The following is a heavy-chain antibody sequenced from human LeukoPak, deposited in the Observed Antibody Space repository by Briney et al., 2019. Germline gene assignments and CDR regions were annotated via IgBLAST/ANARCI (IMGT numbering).Heavy chain of an antibody. D-gene: IGHD5-18*01. Sequence: SSETLSVTCTVSGASISSNIYYWGWIRQPPGKGLEWIGSSYYRGRTYYNPPLKSRVTISVDTSKNQFSLKLSSVTAADTAVYYCARDWGDRYSNGYENYYYYYMDVWGKGTTVTVSS. CDR3: ARDWGDRYSNGYENYYYYYMDV. CDR1: GASISSNIYY. CDR2: SYYRGRT. V-gene: IGHV4-39*02. J-gene: IGHJ6*03.